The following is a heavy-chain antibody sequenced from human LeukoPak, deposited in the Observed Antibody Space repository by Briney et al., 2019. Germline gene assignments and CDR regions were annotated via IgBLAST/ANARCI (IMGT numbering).Heavy chain of an antibody. CDR2: ISSSSSYS. CDR3: ARRIQGMAPYYFDY. D-gene: IGHD5-24*01. Sequence: GGSLRLSCAASGFTFSSYSMNWVRQAPGKGLEWVSSISSSSSYSYYADSAKGRFTISRDNAKNTLYLQMNSPRAEDTAVYYCARRIQGMAPYYFDYWGQGTLVTVSS. CDR1: GFTFSSYS. V-gene: IGHV3-21*01. J-gene: IGHJ4*02.